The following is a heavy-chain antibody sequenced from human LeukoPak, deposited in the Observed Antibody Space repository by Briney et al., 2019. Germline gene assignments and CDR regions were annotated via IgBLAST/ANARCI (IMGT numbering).Heavy chain of an antibody. CDR1: GFTFDDYA. J-gene: IGHJ4*02. Sequence: GGSLRLSRAASGFTFDDYAMHWVRQAPGKGLEWVSGISWNSGSIGYADSVKGRFTISRENAKNRLYMQMNSLRVEDTAVYYCARDMIRGVVNNWGQGALVTVSS. CDR3: ARDMIRGVVNN. D-gene: IGHD3-10*01. V-gene: IGHV3-9*01. CDR2: ISWNSGSI.